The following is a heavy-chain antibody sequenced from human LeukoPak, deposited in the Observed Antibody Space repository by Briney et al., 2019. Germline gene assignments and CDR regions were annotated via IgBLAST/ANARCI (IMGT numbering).Heavy chain of an antibody. CDR2: IYSAGST. CDR3: ARDRGGYTYGYGWWFDP. J-gene: IGHJ5*02. V-gene: IGHV3-66*01. CDR1: GFTVSNNY. D-gene: IGHD5-18*01. Sequence: GGSLRLSCAVSGFTVSNNYMSWVRQAPGKGLEWVSVIYSAGSTFYADSVKGRFTISRDNSKNTLYLQMNSPRAEDTAVYYCARDRGGYTYGYGWWFDPWGQGTLVTVSS.